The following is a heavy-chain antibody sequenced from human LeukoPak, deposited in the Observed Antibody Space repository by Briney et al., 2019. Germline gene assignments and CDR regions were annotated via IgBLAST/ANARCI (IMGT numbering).Heavy chain of an antibody. CDR3: ARDRWNYYDSSGYTLGY. V-gene: IGHV3-30-3*01. CDR2: ISYDGSNK. J-gene: IGHJ4*02. D-gene: IGHD3-22*01. Sequence: GGSLILSCAASGFTFSSYAMHWVRQAPGKGLEWVAVISYDGSNKYYADSVKGRFTISRDNSKNTLYLQMNSLRAEDTAVYYCARDRWNYYDSSGYTLGYWGQGTLVTVSS. CDR1: GFTFSSYA.